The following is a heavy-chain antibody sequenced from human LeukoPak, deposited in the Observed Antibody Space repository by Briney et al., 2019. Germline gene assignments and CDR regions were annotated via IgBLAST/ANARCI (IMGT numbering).Heavy chain of an antibody. Sequence: SETLSLTCAAYGGSFSGYYWTWIRQPPGKGLEWIGEINHSGSTNYNPSLKSRLTISIHTSKNQFSLKVSSVTAADTAVYYCAREVRTTSCYGCFDSWGQGTLVTVSS. CDR3: AREVRTTSCYGCFDS. J-gene: IGHJ4*02. D-gene: IGHD2-2*01. CDR2: INHSGST. CDR1: GGSFSGYY. V-gene: IGHV4-34*01.